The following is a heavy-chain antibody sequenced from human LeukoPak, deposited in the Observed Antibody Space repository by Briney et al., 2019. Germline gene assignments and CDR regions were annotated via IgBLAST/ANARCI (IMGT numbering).Heavy chain of an antibody. Sequence: PSETLSLTCTVSGGXISSSSNYWGWSRQPPGKGLEWIGSIYYSGNTYYNASLKSRVTISVDASKNQFSVNLSSVTAADTAVYYCARLSYGSGSYYNFYFDYWGQGTLVTVSA. CDR3: ARLSYGSGSYYNFYFDY. CDR2: IYYSGNT. D-gene: IGHD3-10*01. V-gene: IGHV4-39*01. J-gene: IGHJ4*02. CDR1: GGXISSSSNY.